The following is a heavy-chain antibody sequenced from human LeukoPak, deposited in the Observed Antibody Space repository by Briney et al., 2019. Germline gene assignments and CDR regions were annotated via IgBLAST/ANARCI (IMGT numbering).Heavy chain of an antibody. Sequence: PGGSLRLSCAASGFTFSSYDMSWVRQAPGKGLEWVSAISGSGGSTYYADSVKGRFTISRDNSKNTLSLQMNSLRAEDTAVYYCAKLSGVDSSGYYSDYFDYWGQGTLVTVSS. J-gene: IGHJ4*02. CDR3: AKLSGVDSSGYYSDYFDY. D-gene: IGHD3-22*01. CDR2: ISGSGGST. CDR1: GFTFSSYD. V-gene: IGHV3-23*01.